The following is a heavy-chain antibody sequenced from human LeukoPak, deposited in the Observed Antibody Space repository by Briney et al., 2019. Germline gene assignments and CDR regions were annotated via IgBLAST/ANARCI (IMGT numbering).Heavy chain of an antibody. J-gene: IGHJ4*02. D-gene: IGHD3-9*01. V-gene: IGHV4-4*07. CDR2: IYTSGST. CDR1: GGSISNYY. Sequence: SETLSLTCTVSGGSISNYYWSWIRQPPGKGLEWIGRIYTSGSTNYNPSLKSRVTMSVDTSKNQFSLKLSSVTAADTAVYYCARGLPGRGYDILTGYYEAYYFDYWGQGTLVTVSS. CDR3: ARGLPGRGYDILTGYYEAYYFDY.